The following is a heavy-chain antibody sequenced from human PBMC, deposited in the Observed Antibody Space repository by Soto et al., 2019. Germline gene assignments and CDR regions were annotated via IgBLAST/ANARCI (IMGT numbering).Heavy chain of an antibody. D-gene: IGHD2-21*01. Sequence: QVTWTESGPVLVKPTETLTLTCKVSGFSLTTARMGVTWIRHSPGKALDFVAQIFWNDEITYSTSLKNRLTISKDASKSQVVLTMSNMGPVDPATYYCARVIYDCGAHNFYGVDVWGQGPPVTVSS. CDR2: IFWNDEI. CDR3: ARVIYDCGAHNFYGVDV. CDR1: GFSLTTARMG. J-gene: IGHJ6*02. V-gene: IGHV2-26*01.